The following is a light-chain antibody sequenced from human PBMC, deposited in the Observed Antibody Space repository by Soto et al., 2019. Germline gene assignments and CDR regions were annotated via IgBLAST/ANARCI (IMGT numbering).Light chain of an antibody. CDR2: ATS. CDR1: QSVSSY. CDR3: QQYGSSSWT. J-gene: IGKJ1*01. V-gene: IGKV3-20*01. Sequence: EIVLTQSPATLSLSPGERATLSCRASQSVSSYLAWYQQKPGQPPRLVMYATSSRATGIPARFSGSGSGTDFTLTISRLEPEDFAVYYCQQYGSSSWTFGQGTKVDIK.